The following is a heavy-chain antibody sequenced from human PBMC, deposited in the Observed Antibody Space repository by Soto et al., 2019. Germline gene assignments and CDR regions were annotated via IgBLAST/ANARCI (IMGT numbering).Heavy chain of an antibody. CDR1: GFTCSSYG. CDR2: ISYDGSNK. CDR3: ALTMVRGVITHHFDY. V-gene: IGHV3-30*03. J-gene: IGHJ4*02. Sequence: GGSLRLSCAASGFTCSSYGMHWVRQAPGKGLEWVAVISYDGSNKYYADSVKGRFTISRDNSKNTLYLQMNSLRAEDTAVYYCALTMVRGVITHHFDYWGQGTLVTVSS. D-gene: IGHD3-10*01.